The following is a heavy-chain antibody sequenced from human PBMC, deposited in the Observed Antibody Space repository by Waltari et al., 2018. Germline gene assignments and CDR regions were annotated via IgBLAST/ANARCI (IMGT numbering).Heavy chain of an antibody. J-gene: IGHJ4*01. CDR3: ARVGPYSTSYYFDT. CDR1: GFTLRRCN. CDR2: ISSGSDTI. Sequence: DVQLVESGGGLRQPGGSLRLSCAVSGFTLRRCNMNWVRQAPGKGLEGVSYISSGSDTIYYADSVKGRFTISRDNAQNSLYLEMNSLRGEDTAVYYCARVGPYSTSYYFDTWGQGTLVTVSS. V-gene: IGHV3-48*01. D-gene: IGHD6-13*01.